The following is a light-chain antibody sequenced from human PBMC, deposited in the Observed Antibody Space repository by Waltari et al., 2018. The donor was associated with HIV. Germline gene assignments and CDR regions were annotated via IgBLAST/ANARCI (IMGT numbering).Light chain of an antibody. CDR3: AAWDDSLNGYYV. CDR1: RSNIGSNT. J-gene: IGLJ1*01. V-gene: IGLV1-44*01. Sequence: QSVLTPPPSASGTPGQRVTISCSGRRSNIGSNTVNWYQQFPGMAPKLLIYSNNQRPSGVPDRFSGSKSGTSASLAISGLQSEDEGDYYCAAWDDSLNGYYVFGTGTKVTVL. CDR2: SNN.